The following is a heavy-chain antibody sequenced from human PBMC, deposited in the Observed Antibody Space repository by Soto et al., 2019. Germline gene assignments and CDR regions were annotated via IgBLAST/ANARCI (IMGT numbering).Heavy chain of an antibody. CDR1: GFAVSNNY. J-gene: IGHJ4*02. CDR3: ARAGSPFDSDSSGYWGFGH. Sequence: PGGSLRLSCVASGFAVSNNYMNWVRQAPGKGLEWVSVVYSGGTTYYADSVRGRFTVSRDDSKNTLFLQMSSLRAEDTAVYYCARAGSPFDSDSSGYWGFGHWGQGTLVTVSS. V-gene: IGHV3-53*01. D-gene: IGHD3-22*01. CDR2: VYSGGTT.